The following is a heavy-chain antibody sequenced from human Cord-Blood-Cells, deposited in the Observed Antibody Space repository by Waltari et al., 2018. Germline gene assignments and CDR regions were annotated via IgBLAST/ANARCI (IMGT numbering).Heavy chain of an antibody. V-gene: IGHV4-39*01. J-gene: IGHJ3*02. D-gene: IGHD6-13*01. Sequence: QLQLQESGPGLVTPSATLSLTCTVSGGSISSSSSYWGWIRQPPGPGLECIGSIDYSGSTYYNPSLKSRVTISGDTSKNQFSLKLSSVTAADTALYYCARMVPYELIAAAGTDAFDIWGQGTMVTVSS. CDR2: IDYSGST. CDR3: ARMVPYELIAAAGTDAFDI. CDR1: GGSISSSSSY.